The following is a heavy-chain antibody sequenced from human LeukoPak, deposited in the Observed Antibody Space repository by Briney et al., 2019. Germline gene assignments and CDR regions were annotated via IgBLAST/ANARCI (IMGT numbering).Heavy chain of an antibody. J-gene: IGHJ4*02. CDR1: GYTFTSYA. CDR2: IRAYNGNT. CDR3: ARWEYCSSTSCYDESETFDY. Sequence: ASVKVSCKASGYTFTSYAISWVRQAPGQGLEWMRWIRAYNGNTDYAQKYQGRVTMTTDTSTSTAYMELRSLRSDDTAVYYCARWEYCSSTSCYDESETFDYWGQGTLVTVSS. V-gene: IGHV1-18*01. D-gene: IGHD2-2*01.